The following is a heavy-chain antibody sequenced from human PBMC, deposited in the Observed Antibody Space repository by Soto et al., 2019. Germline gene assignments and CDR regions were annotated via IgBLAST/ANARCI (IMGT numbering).Heavy chain of an antibody. CDR2: ISSNGGST. V-gene: IGHV3-64*01. Sequence: GGSLRLSCAASGFTFSSYNMNWVRQAPGKGLEYVSAISSNGGSTYYANSVKGRFTISRDNSKNTLYLQMGSLRAEDMAVYYCARQSYSSYYFDYWGQGTLVTVSS. CDR1: GFTFSSYN. J-gene: IGHJ4*02. CDR3: ARQSYSSYYFDY. D-gene: IGHD6-13*01.